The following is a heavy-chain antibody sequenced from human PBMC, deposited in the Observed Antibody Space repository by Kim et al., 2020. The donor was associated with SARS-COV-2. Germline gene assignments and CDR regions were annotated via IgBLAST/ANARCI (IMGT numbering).Heavy chain of an antibody. V-gene: IGHV4-31*02. D-gene: IGHD3-10*01. Sequence: PSLKSRVTISVDTSKNQFSLKLSSVTAADTAVYYCARMGVGRPYPRAFDIWGQGTMVTVSS. J-gene: IGHJ3*02. CDR3: ARMGVGRPYPRAFDI.